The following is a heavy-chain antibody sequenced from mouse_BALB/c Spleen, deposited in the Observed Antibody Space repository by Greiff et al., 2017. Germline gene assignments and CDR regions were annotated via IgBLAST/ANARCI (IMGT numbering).Heavy chain of an antibody. Sequence: EVKLMESGGGLVQPGGSRKLSCAASGFTFSSFGMHWVRQAPEKGLEWVAYISSGSSTIYYADTVKGRFTISRDNPKNTLFLQMTSLRSEDTAMYYCARTYYRYDGWFAYWGQGTLVTVSA. CDR2: ISSGSSTI. V-gene: IGHV5-17*02. D-gene: IGHD2-14*01. CDR3: ARTYYRYDGWFAY. CDR1: GFTFSSFG. J-gene: IGHJ3*01.